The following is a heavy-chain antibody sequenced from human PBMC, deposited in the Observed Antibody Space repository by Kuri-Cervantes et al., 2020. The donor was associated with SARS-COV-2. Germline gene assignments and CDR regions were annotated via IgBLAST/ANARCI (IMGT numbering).Heavy chain of an antibody. CDR3: ARLDIRPASGAFDI. Sequence: GESLKISCAASHFTFSSYAFHWVRQAPGQGLEWVAAISYDGNNKYFADSVRGRFTVSRDNSKNTLYLEMDGLRPEDTAVYYCARLDIRPASGAFDIWGQGTMVTVSS. CDR1: HFTFSSYA. D-gene: IGHD6-6*01. V-gene: IGHV3-30*04. J-gene: IGHJ3*02. CDR2: ISYDGNNK.